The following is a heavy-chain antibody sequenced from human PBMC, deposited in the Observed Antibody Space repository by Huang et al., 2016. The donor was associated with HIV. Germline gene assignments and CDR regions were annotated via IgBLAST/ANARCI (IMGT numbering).Heavy chain of an antibody. CDR3: ARAPATHSVFFY. CDR1: GDSFRSGGYY. Sequence: QVQLQESGPGLVKLSQTLSLTCTVSGDSFRSGGYYWTWIRQSPAKGLEWIGYIYYSGSSDDNPSLKSRVSISIDAFKNRVSLKLKSVTVADTAVYYCARAPATHSVFFYWGQGTLVTVSA. D-gene: IGHD3-3*01. J-gene: IGHJ4*02. CDR2: IYYSGSS. V-gene: IGHV4-30-4*08.